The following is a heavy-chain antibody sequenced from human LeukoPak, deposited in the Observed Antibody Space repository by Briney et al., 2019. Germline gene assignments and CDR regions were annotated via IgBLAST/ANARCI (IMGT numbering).Heavy chain of an antibody. J-gene: IGHJ4*02. CDR3: ATKQWLAPPPDS. Sequence: GGSLRLSCAASGFTFSKHWMLWVRQAPGKGLESVSRINTDGTVTTYADSVKGRFTVSRDNADNTMFLQMNSVRDEDAAVYYCATKQWLAPPPDSWGQGTPVTVSS. CDR1: GFTFSKHW. CDR2: INTDGTVT. D-gene: IGHD6-19*01. V-gene: IGHV3-74*01.